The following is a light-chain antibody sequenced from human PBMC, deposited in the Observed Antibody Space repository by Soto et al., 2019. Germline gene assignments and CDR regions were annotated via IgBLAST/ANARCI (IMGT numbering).Light chain of an antibody. V-gene: IGKV1-39*01. CDR2: AAS. J-gene: IGKJ5*01. CDR3: QQSYSTLRT. CDR1: QSISSY. Sequence: DIQMTQSPSSLSASVGDRVTITCRASQSISSYLNWYQQKPGKAPKLLIYAASSLQSGVPSRFSGSGSGTDFTLTISSLQPEDFATYYCQQSYSTLRTFGQGTRREI.